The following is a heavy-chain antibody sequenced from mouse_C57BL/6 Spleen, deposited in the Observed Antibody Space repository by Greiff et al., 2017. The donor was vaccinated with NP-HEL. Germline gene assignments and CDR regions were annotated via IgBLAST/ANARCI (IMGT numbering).Heavy chain of an antibody. CDR3: AREDYYGSSRGYFDV. D-gene: IGHD1-1*01. J-gene: IGHJ1*03. Sequence: EVMLVESGGGLVKPGGSLKLSCAASGFTFSSYAMSWVRQTPEKRLEWVATISDGGSYTYYPDNVKGRFTISRDNAKNNLYLQMSHLKSEDTAMYDCAREDYYGSSRGYFDVWGTGTTVTVSS. V-gene: IGHV5-4*01. CDR1: GFTFSSYA. CDR2: ISDGGSYT.